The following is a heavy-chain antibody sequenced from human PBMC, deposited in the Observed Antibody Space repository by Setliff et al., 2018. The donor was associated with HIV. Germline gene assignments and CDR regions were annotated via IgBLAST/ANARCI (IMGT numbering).Heavy chain of an antibody. J-gene: IGHJ6*02. D-gene: IGHD3-22*01. V-gene: IGHV3-30*02. CDR1: NFTFSGYG. Sequence: GGSLRLSCAASNFTFSGYGMHWVRQAPGKGLEWVAFIQSDGADKYYGDSVKGRFTISRDNAKNSLYLQMNSLRAEDTAVYYCAREDYYDSMTTNYYYYGMDVWGQGTTVTVSS. CDR2: IQSDGADK. CDR3: AREDYYDSMTTNYYYYGMDV.